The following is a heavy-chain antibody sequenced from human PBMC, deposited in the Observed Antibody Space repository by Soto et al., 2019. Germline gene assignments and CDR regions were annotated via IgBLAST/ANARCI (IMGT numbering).Heavy chain of an antibody. Sequence: EVQLLESGGGLVQPGGSLRLSCAASGFTFSSYAMSWVRQAPGKGLEWVSAISGSGGSTYYADSVKGRFTISRDNSTNTLFLQMNSLRAADTAVYYCGRCTSTSCHLGSDYWGQGTLVTVSS. D-gene: IGHD2-2*01. CDR1: GFTFSSYA. V-gene: IGHV3-23*01. CDR3: GRCTSTSCHLGSDY. J-gene: IGHJ4*02. CDR2: ISGSGGST.